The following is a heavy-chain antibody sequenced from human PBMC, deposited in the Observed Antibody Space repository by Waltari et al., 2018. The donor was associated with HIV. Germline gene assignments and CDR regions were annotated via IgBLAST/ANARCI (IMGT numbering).Heavy chain of an antibody. CDR3: ARRHGDYTGDWYVDH. J-gene: IGHJ2*01. CDR2: IGGYNGKA. Sequence: QVQLVQSGAEVKKPGASVKVSCKASGYTFTSYGINWVRQARGQGREWLGWIGGYNGKASTVQKLQGRVTMTTATPTSTAYLALRSLKSDDTAVYYCARRHGDYTGDWYVDHWGRGALVTVSS. CDR1: GYTFTSYG. V-gene: IGHV1-18*01. D-gene: IGHD4-17*01.